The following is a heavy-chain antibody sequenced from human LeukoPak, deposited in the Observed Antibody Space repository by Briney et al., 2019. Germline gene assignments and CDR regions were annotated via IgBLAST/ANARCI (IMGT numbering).Heavy chain of an antibody. D-gene: IGHD6-19*01. CDR3: ARRSQAGGTGIGY. CDR2: MNPNSGNT. V-gene: IGHV1-8*01. J-gene: IGHJ4*02. Sequence: ASVTVSCKASGYTFASYDINWVRQATGQGLEWMGWMNPNSGNTGYAQKFQGRVTMTRNTSISTAYMELSSLRSEDTAVYYCARRSQAGGTGIGYWGQGTLVTVSS. CDR1: GYTFASYD.